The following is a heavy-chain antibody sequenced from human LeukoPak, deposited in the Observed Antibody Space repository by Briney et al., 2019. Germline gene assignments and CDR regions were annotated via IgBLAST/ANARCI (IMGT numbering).Heavy chain of an antibody. CDR2: ISGSGDNT. CDR1: GFTFSSYA. V-gene: IGHV3-23*01. Sequence: GGSLRLSCAASGFTFSSYAMSWVRQAPGKGLEWVSSISGSGDNTYYADSVKGRFTVSRDNSKNTPYLQMNSLRAEDTAVYYCAKGLYSSSWYFDYWGQGTLVAVSS. CDR3: AKGLYSSSWYFDY. D-gene: IGHD6-13*01. J-gene: IGHJ4*02.